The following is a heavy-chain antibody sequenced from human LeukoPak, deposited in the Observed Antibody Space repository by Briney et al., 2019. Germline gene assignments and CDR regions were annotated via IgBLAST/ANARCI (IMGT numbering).Heavy chain of an antibody. D-gene: IGHD3-10*01. CDR3: ARHSGIGLDS. J-gene: IGHJ4*02. Sequence: PSETLSLTCTVSGGSTRRYYWSWIRQPPGKGLEWIGYISDSGSANYNPSLESRVTISVDTSKNQFSLKLNSVTAADTAIYYCARHSGIGLDSWGQGTLVAVSS. V-gene: IGHV4-59*08. CDR2: ISDSGSA. CDR1: GGSTRRYY.